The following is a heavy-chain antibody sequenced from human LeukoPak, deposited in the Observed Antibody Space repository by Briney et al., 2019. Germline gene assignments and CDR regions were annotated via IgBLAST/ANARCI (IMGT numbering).Heavy chain of an antibody. J-gene: IGHJ4*02. CDR3: AREVWGPEY. CDR2: IKQDGSDK. CDR1: GFTFTKYW. V-gene: IGHV3-7*01. D-gene: IGHD1-14*01. Sequence: GDSLRLSCAASGFTFTKYWMTWVRQAPGKGLEWVGNIKQDGSDKNYMDSVKGRFTTSRDNTKNSVYLQMGSLRAEDTAVYYCAREVWGPEYWGQGTLVTVSS.